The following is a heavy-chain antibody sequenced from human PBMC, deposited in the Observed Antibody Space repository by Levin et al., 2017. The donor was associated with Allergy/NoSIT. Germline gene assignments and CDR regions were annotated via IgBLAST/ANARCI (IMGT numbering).Heavy chain of an antibody. Sequence: SVKVSCKASGGTFSSYAISWVRQAPGQGLEWMGRIIPILGIANYAQKFQGRVTITADKSTSTAYMELSSLRSEDTAVYYCARGGITMVRGVMPYFDYWGQGTLVTVSS. V-gene: IGHV1-69*04. J-gene: IGHJ4*02. D-gene: IGHD3-10*01. CDR1: GGTFSSYA. CDR3: ARGGITMVRGVMPYFDY. CDR2: IIPILGIA.